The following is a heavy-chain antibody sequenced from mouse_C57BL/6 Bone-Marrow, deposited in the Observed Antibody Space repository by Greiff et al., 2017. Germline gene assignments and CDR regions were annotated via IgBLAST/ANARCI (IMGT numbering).Heavy chain of an antibody. CDR1: GYTFTDHT. J-gene: IGHJ4*01. Sequence: VQLQQPDAELVKPGASVKISCKVSGYTFTDHTIHWMKQRPEQGLEWIGYIYPSDGCTKYNQQFKGKATLTVDKSSSTAYMQLNSLTSEDSEVSFCSRGASTTGRYDYAMDYWGPGTSVTVSS. D-gene: IGHD2-14*01. CDR3: SRGASTTGRYDYAMDY. CDR2: IYPSDGCT. V-gene: IGHV1-78*01.